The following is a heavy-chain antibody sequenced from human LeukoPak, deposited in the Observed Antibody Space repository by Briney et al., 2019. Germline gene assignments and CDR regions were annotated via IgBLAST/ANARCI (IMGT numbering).Heavy chain of an antibody. Sequence: ASVKVSCKASGYTFTSYAMNWVRQAPGQGLEWMGWINTNTGNPTYAQGFTGRFVFSLDTSVGTAYLQISSLKAEDTAVYYCAREGYCSSTSCYNFEDYYYYGMDVWGQGTTVTVSS. D-gene: IGHD2-2*02. CDR2: INTNTGNP. V-gene: IGHV7-4-1*02. CDR1: GYTFTSYA. J-gene: IGHJ6*02. CDR3: AREGYCSSTSCYNFEDYYYYGMDV.